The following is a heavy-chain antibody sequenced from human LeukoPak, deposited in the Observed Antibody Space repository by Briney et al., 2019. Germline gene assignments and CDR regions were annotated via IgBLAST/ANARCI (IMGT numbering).Heavy chain of an antibody. J-gene: IGHJ6*02. CDR1: GYTFTSYD. V-gene: IGHV1-8*01. D-gene: IGHD6-13*01. CDR3: ARTSRSWGYYYYGMDV. CDR2: MNPNSGNT. Sequence: ASVKVSCKASGYTFTSYDINWVRQATGQGLEWVGWMNPNSGNTGYAQKLQSRVTMTRNTSISTAYMELSSLRSEDTAVYYCARTSRSWGYYYYGMDVWGQGTTVTVSS.